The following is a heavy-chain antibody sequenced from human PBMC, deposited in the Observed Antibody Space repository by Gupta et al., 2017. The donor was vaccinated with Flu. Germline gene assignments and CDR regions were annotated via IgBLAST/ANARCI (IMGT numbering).Heavy chain of an antibody. D-gene: IGHD2-2*01. V-gene: IGHV3-15*01. CDR2: IKSKTDGETR. CDR1: GFIFSKAW. CDR3: TTDCRECTSTWAFYFYGMDV. J-gene: IGHJ6*02. Sequence: DVPLVESGGGLVQPGGSLRLSCAASGFIFSKAWMSWVRQAPGKGLEWVGRIKSKTDGETRNYAAPGRGRFTMSRDDSKDTLYLEMISLKAEDSAVYYCTTDCRECTSTWAFYFYGMDVWGQGTAVTVSS.